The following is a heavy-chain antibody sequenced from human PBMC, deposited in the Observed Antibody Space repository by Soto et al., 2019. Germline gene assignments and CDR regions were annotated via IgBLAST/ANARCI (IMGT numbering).Heavy chain of an antibody. J-gene: IGHJ4*02. Sequence: SETLSLTCGVSGGSFNTYYCSWIRQPPGKGLEWIGEINPRVSTNYNPSLKSRVTISVDTSNNQFSLTMTSVTAADTAIYYCARGSPDSSPYPLKFDNWGQEQLVTVSS. D-gene: IGHD3-22*01. CDR3: ARGSPDSSPYPLKFDN. CDR1: GGSFNTYY. V-gene: IGHV4-34*01. CDR2: INPRVST.